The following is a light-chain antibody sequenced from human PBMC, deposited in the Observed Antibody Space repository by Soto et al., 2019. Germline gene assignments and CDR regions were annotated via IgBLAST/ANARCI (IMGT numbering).Light chain of an antibody. J-gene: IGLJ2*01. CDR2: ANT. Sequence: QSVLTQPPSVSGAPGQRVTISCTGSNSNIGAGYEVHWYQHLPGKAPKLLIYANTNRPSGVPDRFSTSRSGTSASLDISGLQAADEADYHCQSYDRSLSGFVIFGGGTKLTVL. V-gene: IGLV1-40*01. CDR3: QSYDRSLSGFVI. CDR1: NSNIGAGYE.